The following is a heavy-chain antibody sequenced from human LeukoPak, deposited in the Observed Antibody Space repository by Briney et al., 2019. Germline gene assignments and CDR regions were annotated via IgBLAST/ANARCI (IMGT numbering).Heavy chain of an antibody. V-gene: IGHV1-46*01. CDR3: ARDREYDSSGYYPVSG. CDR1: GYTFTSYY. CDR2: INPSGGST. J-gene: IGHJ4*02. Sequence: ASVKVSCKASGYTFTSYYMHWVRQAPGQGLEWMGIINPSGGSTSYAQKFQGRVTMTRDTSTSTVYMELSSLRSEDTAVYYCARDREYDSSGYYPVSGWGQGTLVTVSS. D-gene: IGHD3-22*01.